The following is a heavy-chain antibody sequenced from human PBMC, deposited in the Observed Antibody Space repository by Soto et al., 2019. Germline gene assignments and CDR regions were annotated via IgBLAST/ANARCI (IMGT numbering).Heavy chain of an antibody. CDR2: ISYSGST. V-gene: IGHV4-30-4*01. Sequence: PSETLSLTCTVSGGSISSDENYWTWIRQTPGKGLEWIGHISYSGSTYYNPSLKGRVNISVDTSKDQFSLRLTSVTAADTAVYYCARNTIANIWTGYYFDYWGQGDLVTVSS. D-gene: IGHD3-9*01. CDR1: GGSISSDENY. J-gene: IGHJ4*02. CDR3: ARNTIANIWTGYYFDY.